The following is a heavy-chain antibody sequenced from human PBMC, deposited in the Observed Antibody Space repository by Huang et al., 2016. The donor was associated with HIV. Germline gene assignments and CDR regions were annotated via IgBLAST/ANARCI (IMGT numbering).Heavy chain of an antibody. V-gene: IGHV3-23*01. Sequence: EVKLLESGGGLVQPGGSLRLSCAASGFSFSSYPMTWVRQAPGKGLDWVSAIRGSDNTTFYADSVKGRFTISRDNSKNTLYLQMKSLRVDDTAVYYCAKDRVAGTGHCFDPWGQGTLVTVSS. D-gene: IGHD6-19*01. CDR3: AKDRVAGTGHCFDP. J-gene: IGHJ5*02. CDR2: IRGSDNTT. CDR1: GFSFSSYP.